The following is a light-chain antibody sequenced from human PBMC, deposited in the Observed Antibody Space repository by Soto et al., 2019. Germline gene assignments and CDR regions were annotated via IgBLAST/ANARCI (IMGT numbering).Light chain of an antibody. CDR1: QSVSSN. CDR2: GAS. CDR3: QQYNNWPHRT. V-gene: IGKV3-15*01. J-gene: IGKJ1*01. Sequence: EIVMTQSPATLSVSPGERATLSCRASQSVSSNLAWYQQKPGQAPRLLIYGASTRATGIPARFSGSGSGTEFTLTISSLQSEDFAVYYCQQYNNWPHRTFGPGTKVEIK.